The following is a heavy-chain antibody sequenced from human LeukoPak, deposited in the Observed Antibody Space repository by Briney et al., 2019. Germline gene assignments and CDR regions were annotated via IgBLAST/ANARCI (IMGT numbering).Heavy chain of an antibody. J-gene: IGHJ4*02. CDR1: GGSIRSDNYY. CDR2: IYYSGST. D-gene: IGHD3-10*01. CDR3: ARLYGSGKNYFDY. Sequence: PSQTLSLTRTVSGGSIRSDNYYWNWIRQHPGKGLEWIGNIYYSGSTYYNPSLKSRVTLVVDTSKNQFSLQLTSVSTADTAVYYCARLYGSGKNYFDYWGQGTLVTVSS. V-gene: IGHV4-31*03.